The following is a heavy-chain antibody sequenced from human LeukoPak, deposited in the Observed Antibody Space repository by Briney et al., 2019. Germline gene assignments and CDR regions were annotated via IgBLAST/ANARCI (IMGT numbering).Heavy chain of an antibody. V-gene: IGHV3-23*01. Sequence: GGSLRLPCAASGFTFSSYAMSWVRQAPGKGLEWVSGISGSGGSTYYADSVKGRVTITRDNSKNTLYLQMNSLRAEDTAVYYCAKDRVAAAGNTDYWGQGTLVTVSS. CDR1: GFTFSSYA. CDR3: AKDRVAAAGNTDY. D-gene: IGHD6-13*01. CDR2: ISGSGGST. J-gene: IGHJ4*02.